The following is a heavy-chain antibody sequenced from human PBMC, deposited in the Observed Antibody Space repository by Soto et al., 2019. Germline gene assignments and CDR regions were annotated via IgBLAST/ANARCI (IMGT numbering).Heavy chain of an antibody. D-gene: IGHD3-9*01. CDR3: ARVYDILTSAWLDP. CDR1: GFTLSDYY. J-gene: IGHJ5*02. V-gene: IGHV3-11*03. CDR2: ISTNSRYT. Sequence: PGGSLRLSCAASGFTLSDYYMTWIRQAPGKGLERISYISTNSRYTKYADSVKGRFTISRDDAKNSLYLQMNSLRVEDTAVYYCARVYDILTSAWLDPWGQGTLVTVSS.